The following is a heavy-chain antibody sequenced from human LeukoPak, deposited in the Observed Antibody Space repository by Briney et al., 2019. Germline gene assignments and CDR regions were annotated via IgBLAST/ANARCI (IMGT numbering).Heavy chain of an antibody. V-gene: IGHV4-39*01. Sequence: PSETLSLTCTVSGGSISSSSYYWGWVRQPPGTGLEWIGSIYYSGSTYYNPSLKSRVTISVDTSKNQFSLKLSSVTAADTAVYYCARKGAASAKYYYYYYGMDVWGQGTTVTVSS. CDR2: IYYSGST. CDR3: ARKGAASAKYYYYYYGMDV. CDR1: GGSISSSSYY. D-gene: IGHD6-25*01. J-gene: IGHJ6*02.